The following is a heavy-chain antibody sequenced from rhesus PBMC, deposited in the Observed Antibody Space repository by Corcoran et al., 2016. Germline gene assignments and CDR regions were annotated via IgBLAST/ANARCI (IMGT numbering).Heavy chain of an antibody. V-gene: IGHV4-165*02. CDR2: IGGTGGST. CDR1: GGSISDDY. Sequence: QVRLQESGPGLVKPSETLSLTCAVSGGSISDDYWHWIRQPPAKGLEWIGYIGGTGGSTYYNPSFKCRVTISTDTSNNQFSLMMSSVTAADTAFYYCTRTPDSWNVIDSWGQGVLVTVSS. CDR3: TRTPDSWNVIDS. D-gene: IGHD1-14*01. J-gene: IGHJ4*01.